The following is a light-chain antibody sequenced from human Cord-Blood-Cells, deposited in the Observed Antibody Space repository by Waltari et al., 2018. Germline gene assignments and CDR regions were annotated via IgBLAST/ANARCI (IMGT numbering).Light chain of an antibody. V-gene: IGKV3-20*01. J-gene: IGKJ3*01. Sequence: EIVLTQSPGTLSLSPGERATLSCRASQSVSSSYLAWYQQKPGQAPRLLIYGASSRATCIPDRFSGSGSGTDFTLTISRLEPEDFAVYYCQQYGSSSFTFGPETKVDIK. CDR1: QSVSSSY. CDR2: GAS. CDR3: QQYGSSSFT.